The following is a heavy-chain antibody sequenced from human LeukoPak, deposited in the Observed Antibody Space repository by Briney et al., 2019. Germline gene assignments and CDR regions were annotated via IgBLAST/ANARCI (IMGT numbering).Heavy chain of an antibody. V-gene: IGHV5-51*01. CDR3: ARLTMVRGVILRFDY. CDR1: GYNFTSSW. D-gene: IGHD3-10*01. CDR2: IYPGDSDT. J-gene: IGHJ4*02. Sequence: GESLKISCKASGYNFTSSWIGWVRQMPGKGLEWMGIIYPGDSDTRYSPSFQGQVTISADKSISTAYLQWSSLKASDTAMYYCARLTMVRGVILRFDYWGQGTLVTVSS.